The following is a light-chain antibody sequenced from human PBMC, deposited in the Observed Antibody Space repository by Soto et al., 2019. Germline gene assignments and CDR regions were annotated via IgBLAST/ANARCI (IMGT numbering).Light chain of an antibody. V-gene: IGLV2-11*01. J-gene: IGLJ3*02. CDR1: SSDVGGYNY. CDR2: DVG. Sequence: QSALTQPRSVSGSPGQSVTISCTGTSSDVGGYNYVSWYQHHPGKAPKLMIYDVGKRPSGVPDRFSGSKSGATASLTISGLQAEDEADYYCCSYAGTHTVVFGGGTKLTVL. CDR3: CSYAGTHTVV.